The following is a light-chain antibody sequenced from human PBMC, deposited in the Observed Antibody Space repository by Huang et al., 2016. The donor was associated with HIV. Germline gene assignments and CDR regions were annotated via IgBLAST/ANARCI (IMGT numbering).Light chain of an antibody. CDR1: QSVASIY. J-gene: IGKJ4*01. Sequence: EVVLTQSPGTLSLSPGERATLSCRASQSVASIYLAWYQQKPGQAPRLLIHGASSRATGIPDRFSGSGSGTDFTLTISRLEPEEFAVYYCQQYGSAPLTFGGGTKVEIK. CDR3: QQYGSAPLT. V-gene: IGKV3-20*01. CDR2: GAS.